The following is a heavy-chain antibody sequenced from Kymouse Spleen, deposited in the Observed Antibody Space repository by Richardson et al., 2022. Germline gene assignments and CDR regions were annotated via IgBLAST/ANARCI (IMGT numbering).Heavy chain of an antibody. CDR2: IYYSGST. D-gene: IGHD1-7*01. Sequence: QLQLQESGPGLVKPSETLSLTCTVSGGSISSSSYYWGWIRQPPGKGLEWIGSIYYSGSTYYNPSLKSRVTISVDTSKNQFSLKLSSVTAADTAVYYCARWYNWNYSYFDYWGQGTLVTVSS. V-gene: IGHV4-39*01. CDR3: ARWYNWNYSYFDY. CDR1: GGSISSSSYY. J-gene: IGHJ4*02.